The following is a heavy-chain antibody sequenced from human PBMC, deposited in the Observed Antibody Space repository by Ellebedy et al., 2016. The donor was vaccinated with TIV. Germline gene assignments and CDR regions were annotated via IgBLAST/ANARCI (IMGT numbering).Heavy chain of an antibody. CDR3: ARDSRGGYSYGLDY. J-gene: IGHJ4*02. CDR2: IYYSGST. D-gene: IGHD5-18*01. CDR1: GGSIASYQ. Sequence: SETLSLTXTVSGGSIASYQWSWIRQPPGKGLEWIGHIYYSGSTNYNPSLKSRVTMSVDTSKNQFSLNPTSVTAADTAVYYCARDSRGGYSYGLDYWGQGTLVTVSS. V-gene: IGHV4-59*01.